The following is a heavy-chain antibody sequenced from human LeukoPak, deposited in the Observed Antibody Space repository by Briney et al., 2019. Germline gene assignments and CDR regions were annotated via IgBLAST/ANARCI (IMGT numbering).Heavy chain of an antibody. Sequence: RASVKVSCKASGYTFTGYYMHWVRQAPGQGLEWMGWINPNSGGTNYAQKFQGRVTMTRDTSISTAYMELSRLRSDDTAVYYCARDSGSYCGGDCYSSWGQGTLVTVSS. CDR1: GYTFTGYY. J-gene: IGHJ4*02. D-gene: IGHD2-21*02. CDR3: ARDSGSYCGGDCYSS. CDR2: INPNSGGT. V-gene: IGHV1-2*02.